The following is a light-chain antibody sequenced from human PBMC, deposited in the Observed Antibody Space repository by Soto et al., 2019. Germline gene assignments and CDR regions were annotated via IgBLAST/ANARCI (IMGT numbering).Light chain of an antibody. CDR1: QSVSNY. CDR3: QQRSNWPSIT. V-gene: IGKV3-11*01. Sequence: EIVLTQSPATLSFSPGERATVSCRASQSVSNYLAWYQQKPGQAPRLLIYDASSRATGIPARFSGSGSGTDFTLTISSLEPEDFAVYYCQQRSNWPSITFGQGTRLEIK. CDR2: DAS. J-gene: IGKJ5*01.